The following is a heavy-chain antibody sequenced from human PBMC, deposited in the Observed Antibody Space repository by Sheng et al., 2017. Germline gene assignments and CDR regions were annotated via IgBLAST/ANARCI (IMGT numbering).Heavy chain of an antibody. J-gene: IGHJ6*02. Sequence: QVQLVESGGGVVQPGRSLRLSCAASGFTFSSYAMHWVRQAPGKGLEWVAVISYDGSNKYYADSVKGRFTISRDNSKNTLYLQMNSLRAEDTAVYYCARDAHPYYYGMDVVGPRDHGH. V-gene: IGHV3-30*04. CDR2: ISYDGSNK. CDR1: GFTFSSYA. CDR3: ARDAHPYYYGMDV.